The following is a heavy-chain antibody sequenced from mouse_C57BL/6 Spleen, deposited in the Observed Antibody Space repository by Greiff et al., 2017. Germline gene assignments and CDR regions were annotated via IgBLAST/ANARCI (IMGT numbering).Heavy chain of an antibody. CDR3: AKIYYGNLFDY. CDR2: ISDGGSYT. J-gene: IGHJ2*01. CDR1: GFTFSSYA. V-gene: IGHV5-4*03. Sequence: EVKVVESGGGLVKPGGSLKLSCAASGFTFSSYAMSWVRQTPEKRLEWVATISDGGSYTYYPDNVKGRFTISRDNAKNNLYLQMSHLKSEDTAMYYCAKIYYGNLFDYWGQGTTLTVSS. D-gene: IGHD2-1*01.